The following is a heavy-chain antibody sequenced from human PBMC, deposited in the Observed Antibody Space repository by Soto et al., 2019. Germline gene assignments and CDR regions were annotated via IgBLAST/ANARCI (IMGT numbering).Heavy chain of an antibody. J-gene: IGHJ4*02. CDR2: ISAYNGNT. V-gene: IGHV1-18*01. Sequence: ASVKVSCKASGYTFTSYGISWVRQAPGQGLEWMGWISAYNGNTNCAQKLQGRVTMTTDTSTSTAYMELRSLRSDDTAVYYCARDSHLGVITGTTGSDYWGQGTLVTVSS. D-gene: IGHD1-7*01. CDR1: GYTFTSYG. CDR3: ARDSHLGVITGTTGSDY.